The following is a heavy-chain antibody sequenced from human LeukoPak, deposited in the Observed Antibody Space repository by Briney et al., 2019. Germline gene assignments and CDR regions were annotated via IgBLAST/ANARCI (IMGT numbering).Heavy chain of an antibody. V-gene: IGHV3-30*03. D-gene: IGHD1-26*01. J-gene: IGHJ3*02. CDR2: ISYDGGDQ. CDR3: ARDRGIALVGADDAFDI. Sequence: GVSLRLSCAASGFTFSSYGMQWVRQAPGKGLEWVAIISYDGGDQYYAVFVKGRFTVSRDNSKSTLYLQMDSLRADDTAVYCRARDRGIALVGADDAFDIWGQGTMVTVFS. CDR1: GFTFSSYG.